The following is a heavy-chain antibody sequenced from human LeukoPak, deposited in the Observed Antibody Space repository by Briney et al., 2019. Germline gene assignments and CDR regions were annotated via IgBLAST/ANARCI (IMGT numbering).Heavy chain of an antibody. Sequence: KSSETLSLTCTVSGGSISSSSYYWGWIRQPPGKGLEWIGSIYYSGSTYYNPSLKSRVTISVDTSKNQFSLKLSSVTAADTAVYYCARNRDAFDIWGQGTMVTVSS. V-gene: IGHV4-39*07. CDR3: ARNRDAFDI. CDR2: IYYSGST. J-gene: IGHJ3*02. CDR1: GGSISSSSYY. D-gene: IGHD2/OR15-2a*01.